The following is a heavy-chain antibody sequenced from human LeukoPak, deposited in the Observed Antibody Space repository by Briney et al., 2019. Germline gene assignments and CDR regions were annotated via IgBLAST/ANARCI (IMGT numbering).Heavy chain of an antibody. CDR3: ARQAQLTGDAFDI. J-gene: IGHJ3*02. D-gene: IGHD7-27*01. Sequence: GESLKISCKGFGYSFTSYWIAWVRQMPGKGLEWMGIIYPGDSDTRYSPSFQGHVTISADKSISTAYLQWSSLKASDSAMYYCARQAQLTGDAFDIWGQGTMVTVSS. CDR1: GYSFTSYW. V-gene: IGHV5-51*01. CDR2: IYPGDSDT.